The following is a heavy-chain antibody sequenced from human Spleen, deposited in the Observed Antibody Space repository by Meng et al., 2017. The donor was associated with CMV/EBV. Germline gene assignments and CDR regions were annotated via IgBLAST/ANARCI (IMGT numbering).Heavy chain of an antibody. V-gene: IGHV3-23*01. D-gene: IGHD2-2*01. CDR2: IDIAGGRT. CDR1: GFIFSSCG. J-gene: IGHJ4*02. CDR3: TKDRATRHCSASNCYVFVY. Sequence: GESLKISCAASGFIFSSCGMNWVRQAPGKGLEWVSSIDIAGGRTHYADSAKGRFTISRDNSKNTLFLQMNSLRAEDTAVYFCTKDRATRHCSASNCYVFVYWGQGTLVTVSS.